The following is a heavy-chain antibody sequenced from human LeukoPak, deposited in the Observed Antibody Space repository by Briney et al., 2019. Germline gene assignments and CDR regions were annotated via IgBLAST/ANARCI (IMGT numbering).Heavy chain of an antibody. D-gene: IGHD3-3*02. CDR2: IYYSGST. J-gene: IGHJ4*02. CDR3: ARTPEGSNPHFIDY. V-gene: IGHV4-59*01. CDR1: GGSISSYY. Sequence: SETLSLTCTVSGGSISSYYWSWIRRPPGKGLEWIGYIYYSGSTNYNPSLKSRVTISVDTSKNQFSLKLSSVTAADTAVYYCARTPEGSNPHFIDYWGQGTLVTVSS.